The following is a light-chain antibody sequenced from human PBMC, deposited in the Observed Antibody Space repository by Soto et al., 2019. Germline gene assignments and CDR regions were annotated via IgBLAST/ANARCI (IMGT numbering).Light chain of an antibody. CDR2: DAS. V-gene: IGKV1-5*01. J-gene: IGKJ5*01. CDR3: QQSYSTPIT. CDR1: QTISSW. Sequence: DIQMTQSPSTLSGSVGDRGTITCRASQTISSWLAWYQQKKGKXXKXXIYDASSLESGVPSRFSVIGSGTEFTITISSLQPDDCETYYGQQSYSTPITFGQGTRLEIK.